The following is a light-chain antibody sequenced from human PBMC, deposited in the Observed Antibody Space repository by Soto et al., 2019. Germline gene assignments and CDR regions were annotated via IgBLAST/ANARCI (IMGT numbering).Light chain of an antibody. V-gene: IGKV1-12*01. CDR2: EAS. CDR1: QTVRSW. J-gene: IGKJ4*01. CDR3: QQANSYPLT. Sequence: DIHMTQSPSSVSASVGDRVTITCRASQTVRSWLAWYQQKPGETPRVLIYEASYLESGVPSRFTASGSGTDFTLTINGLQSEDFATYYCQQANSYPLTFGGGTKVE.